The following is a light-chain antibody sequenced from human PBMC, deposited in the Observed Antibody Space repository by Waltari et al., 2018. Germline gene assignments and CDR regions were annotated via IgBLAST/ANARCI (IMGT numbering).Light chain of an antibody. J-gene: IGKJ2*01. CDR2: GGS. CDR3: QRYNSYSNT. V-gene: IGKV1-5*01. Sequence: DIQMTQSPSTLSASVGDRVTITCRASQNINTYLAWYQHKPGKAPKLLIYGGSTLESGVPLRFSGSGSRTEFTLTISSLQPDDFATYYCQRYNSYSNTFGQGTKLGIK. CDR1: QNINTY.